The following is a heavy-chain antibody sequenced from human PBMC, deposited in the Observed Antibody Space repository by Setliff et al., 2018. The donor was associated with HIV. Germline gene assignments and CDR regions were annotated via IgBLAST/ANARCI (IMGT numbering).Heavy chain of an antibody. J-gene: IGHJ6*03. Sequence: SVKVSCKASGGTFSSYAISWVRRAPGQGPEWMGAIIPIFGTTKYAQRFQGRVTITADASTSTAYMELSSLRSEDTAVYYCATNREQLTMTYYYYYMDVWG. CDR3: ATNREQLTMTYYYYYMDV. V-gene: IGHV1-69*13. CDR2: IIPIFGTT. D-gene: IGHD6-13*01. CDR1: GGTFSSYA.